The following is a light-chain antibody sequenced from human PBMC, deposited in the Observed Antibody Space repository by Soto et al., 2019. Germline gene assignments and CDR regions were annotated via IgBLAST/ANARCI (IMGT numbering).Light chain of an antibody. J-gene: IGLJ2*01. CDR3: SSFTSKSSLI. V-gene: IGLV2-14*01. CDR1: MRDVGAYNL. CDR2: EVR. Sequence: SALTQPASVSGSPGQSITISCAGTMRDVGAYNLVSWYQQHPGRAPQLILYEVRNRPSGISFRFSGSKSGNTASLTISGLQAEDEADYYCSSFTSKSSLIFGGGTKLTVL.